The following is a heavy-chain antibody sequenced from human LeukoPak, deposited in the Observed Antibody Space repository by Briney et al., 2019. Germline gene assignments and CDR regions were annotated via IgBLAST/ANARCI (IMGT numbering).Heavy chain of an antibody. D-gene: IGHD3-16*02. Sequence: GASVKVSCKASGYTLTSYGISWVRQAPGQGLEWMGWISAYNGNTNYAQKLQGRVTMTTDTSTSTAYMELRSLRSDDTAVYYCARGSLDYVWGSYRLYYFDYWGQGTLVTVSP. V-gene: IGHV1-18*01. CDR2: ISAYNGNT. CDR3: ARGSLDYVWGSYRLYYFDY. CDR1: GYTLTSYG. J-gene: IGHJ4*02.